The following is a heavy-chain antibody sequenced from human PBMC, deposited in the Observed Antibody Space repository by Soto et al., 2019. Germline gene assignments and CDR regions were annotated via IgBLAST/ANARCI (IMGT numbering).Heavy chain of an antibody. D-gene: IGHD3-10*01. J-gene: IGHJ3*02. V-gene: IGHV3-13*01. CDR2: IGTSGHA. CDR1: GFTFSGHG. CDR3: ARGGGFGEQYSDAFDI. Sequence: EVQLVETGGGLVQAGGSLRLSCAASGFTFSGHGMHWVRLAAGESLEWVSVIGTSGHAFYADSVKGRFTITREDAKNSVYLQMNSLRDGDTAVYYCARGGGFGEQYSDAFDIWGQGTMVTVSS.